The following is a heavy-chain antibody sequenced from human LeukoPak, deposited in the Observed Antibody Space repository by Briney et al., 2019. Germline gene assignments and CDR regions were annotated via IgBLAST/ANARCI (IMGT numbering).Heavy chain of an antibody. Sequence: SETLSLTCTVSGGSISSSSYFWGWIRQPPGKGLEWIGSIYYSGSTYYNPSLKSRVTISVDTSKNQFSLKLSSVTAADTAVYYCASPGYSYGISFDYWGQGTLVIVSS. D-gene: IGHD5-18*01. CDR2: IYYSGST. CDR1: GGSISSSSYF. V-gene: IGHV4-39*01. CDR3: ASPGYSYGISFDY. J-gene: IGHJ4*02.